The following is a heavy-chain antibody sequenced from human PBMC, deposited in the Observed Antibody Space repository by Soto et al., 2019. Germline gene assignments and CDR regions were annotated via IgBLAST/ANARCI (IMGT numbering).Heavy chain of an antibody. CDR3: AKDSGATMIVVAFDY. Sequence: EVQLVESGGGLVQPGRSLRLSCAASGFTFDDYAMHWVRQAPGKGLEWVSGISWNSGSIGYADSVKGRFTISRDNAKNSLYLQMNSLRAEDTALYYCAKDSGATMIVVAFDYWGQGTLVTVSS. CDR1: GFTFDDYA. CDR2: ISWNSGSI. V-gene: IGHV3-9*01. D-gene: IGHD3-22*01. J-gene: IGHJ4*02.